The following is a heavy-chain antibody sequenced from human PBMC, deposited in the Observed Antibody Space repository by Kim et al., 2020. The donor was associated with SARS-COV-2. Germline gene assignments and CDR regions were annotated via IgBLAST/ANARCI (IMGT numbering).Heavy chain of an antibody. CDR1: GVSISSSSYY. Sequence: SETLSLTCSVSGVSISSSSYYWGWIRQPPGKGLEWIAHIYHTGSNYYNPSLKSRVTSSVDTSKNQFSLNLSSVTATDTAVYYCARIGVVPAATGGGWFDPWGQGTLVTVAS. V-gene: IGHV4-39*01. CDR2: IYHTGSN. CDR3: ARIGVVPAATGGGWFDP. D-gene: IGHD2-2*01. J-gene: IGHJ5*02.